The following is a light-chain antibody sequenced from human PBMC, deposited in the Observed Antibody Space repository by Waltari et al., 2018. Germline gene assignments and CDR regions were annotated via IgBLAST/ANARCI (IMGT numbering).Light chain of an antibody. CDR3: QSYDNSPYVI. CDR2: GNT. J-gene: IGLJ2*01. V-gene: IGLV1-40*01. CDR1: SPKLGACFA. Sequence: QSVLTQPPPVSGAPGQRVTIPCTGSSPKLGACFAVSWYQQLPGTAPKLLSYGNTNRPSGVPDRFSGSKSGTSASLAITGLQAEDEADYYCQSYDNSPYVIFGGGTKLTVL.